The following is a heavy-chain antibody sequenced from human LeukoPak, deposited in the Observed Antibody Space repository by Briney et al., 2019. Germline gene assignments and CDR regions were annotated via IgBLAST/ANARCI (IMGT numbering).Heavy chain of an antibody. CDR2: IYYSGST. Sequence: SETLSLTCTVSGGSISGYYWSWIRQPPGKGLEWIGYIYYSGSTNYNPSLKSQVTISVDTSKNQFSLKLSSVTAADTAVYYCARVRPGRWLQDYWGQGTLVTVSS. D-gene: IGHD5-24*01. CDR1: GGSISGYY. CDR3: ARVRPGRWLQDY. V-gene: IGHV4-59*01. J-gene: IGHJ4*02.